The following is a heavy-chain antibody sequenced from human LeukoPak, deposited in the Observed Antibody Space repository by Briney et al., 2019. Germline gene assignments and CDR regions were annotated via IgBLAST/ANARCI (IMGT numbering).Heavy chain of an antibody. CDR2: ISGSGGST. CDR1: GFTFSSYG. J-gene: IGHJ4*02. D-gene: IGHD3-16*02. Sequence: PGGSLRLSCAASGFTFSSYGMSWVRQAPGKGLEWVSAISGSGGSTYYADSVKGRFTISRDNSKNTLYLQMNSLRAEDTAVYYCARRVAYDYVWGSYRYRRDFDYWGQGTLVTVSS. V-gene: IGHV3-23*01. CDR3: ARRVAYDYVWGSYRYRRDFDY.